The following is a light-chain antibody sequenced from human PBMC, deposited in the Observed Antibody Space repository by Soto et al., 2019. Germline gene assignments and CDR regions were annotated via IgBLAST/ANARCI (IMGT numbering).Light chain of an antibody. Sequence: ENVLTQSPGTLSLSPGERATLPCRASQSVSSNFLAWYQQKPGQAPRLLIYGESNRATGIPDRFSGSGSGTDLTLTISRLEPEDFAVYYCQQYDSSPRTFGQGTKVDIK. J-gene: IGKJ1*01. CDR1: QSVSSNF. CDR3: QQYDSSPRT. CDR2: GES. V-gene: IGKV3-20*01.